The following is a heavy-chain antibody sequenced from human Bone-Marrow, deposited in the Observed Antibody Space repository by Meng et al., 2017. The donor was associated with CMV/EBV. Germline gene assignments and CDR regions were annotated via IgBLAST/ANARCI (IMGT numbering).Heavy chain of an antibody. J-gene: IGHJ4*02. V-gene: IGHV3-7*01. D-gene: IGHD3-16*02. CDR1: GFSFVNYG. CDR2: IMQDGSEK. CDR3: ARDPKRGLGSYHE. Sequence: GESLKISCATSGFSFVNYGIHWVRQAPGKGLEWVANIMQDGSEKYYVDSVKGRFTISRDNAKNSLYLQMNSLRAEDTAVYYCARDPKRGLGSYHEWGQGTLVTVSS.